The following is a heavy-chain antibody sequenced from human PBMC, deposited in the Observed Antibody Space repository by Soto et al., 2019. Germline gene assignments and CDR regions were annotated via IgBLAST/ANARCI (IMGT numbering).Heavy chain of an antibody. V-gene: IGHV4-39*01. CDR2: IYYSGST. CDR3: ARQRYYYDILTGMGFDY. J-gene: IGHJ4*02. D-gene: IGHD3-9*01. Sequence: PSETLSLTCTVSGGSISSSSYYWGWIRQPPGKGLEWIGSIYYSGSTYYNPSLKSRVTISVDTSKNQFSLKLSSVTAADTAVYYCARQRYYYDILTGMGFDYSGQGTLVTVSS. CDR1: GGSISSSSYY.